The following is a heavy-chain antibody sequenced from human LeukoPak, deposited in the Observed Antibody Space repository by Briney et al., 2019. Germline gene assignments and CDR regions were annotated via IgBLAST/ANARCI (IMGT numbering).Heavy chain of an antibody. CDR2: TWCDGTNK. CDR3: ARGDRSSWFNFDY. J-gene: IGHJ4*02. V-gene: IGHV3-33*01. CDR1: GFXFSSYV. Sequence: GLSLRLSCAASGFXFSSYVMHWVRQAPGKGLEWVAGTWCDGTNKYFADPLRGRSSISRDNSKNTLYLQMNSLRAEDTAVYYCARGDRSSWFNFDYWGQGTLVTVSS. D-gene: IGHD6-13*01.